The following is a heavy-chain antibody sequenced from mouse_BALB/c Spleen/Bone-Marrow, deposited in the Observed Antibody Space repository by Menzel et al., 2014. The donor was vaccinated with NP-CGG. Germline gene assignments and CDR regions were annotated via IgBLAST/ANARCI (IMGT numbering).Heavy chain of an antibody. J-gene: IGHJ2*01. CDR1: GYTFTSYT. Sequence: LVESGAELARPGASVKMSCKASGYTFTSYTMHWVKQRPGQGLEWIGYINPSSGYTNYNQKFKDKATLTADKSSGTAYMQLSSLSSEDSAVYYCARRYYGSTFDYWGQGTTLTVSS. D-gene: IGHD1-1*01. V-gene: IGHV1-4*01. CDR3: ARRYYGSTFDY. CDR2: INPSSGYT.